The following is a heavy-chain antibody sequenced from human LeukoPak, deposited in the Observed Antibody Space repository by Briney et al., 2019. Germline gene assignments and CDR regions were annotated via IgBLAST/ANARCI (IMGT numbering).Heavy chain of an antibody. V-gene: IGHV3-15*01. J-gene: IGHJ6*03. CDR2: IKSKTDGGTT. D-gene: IGHD2-2*01. Sequence: GGSLRLSCAASGFTFSNAWMSWVRQAPGKGLEWVGRIKSKTDGGTTDYAAPVKGRFTISRGDSKNTLYLQMNSLKTEDTAVYYCTTYIVVVDDYYYYYMDVWGKGTTVTVSS. CDR3: TTYIVVVDDYYYYYMDV. CDR1: GFTFSNAW.